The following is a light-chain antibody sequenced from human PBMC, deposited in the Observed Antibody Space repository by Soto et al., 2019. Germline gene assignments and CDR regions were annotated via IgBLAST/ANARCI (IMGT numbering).Light chain of an antibody. V-gene: IGLV2-14*01. CDR3: SSYTSTNFVI. J-gene: IGLJ2*01. Sequence: QSALTQPASVSGSPGQSITISCTGSSSDIGDYKYVSWYKQHPGKAPKLMIYDVSNRPSGVSNRFSGSKSGNTASLTISGLQAKDEADYYCSSYTSTNFVIFGGGTKVTVL. CDR1: SSDIGDYKY. CDR2: DVS.